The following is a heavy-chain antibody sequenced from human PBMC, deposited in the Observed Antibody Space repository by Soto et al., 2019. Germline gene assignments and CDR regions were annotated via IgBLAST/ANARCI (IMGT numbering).Heavy chain of an antibody. CDR2: ISWDGGST. Sequence: GGSLRLSCAASGFTFNGYAMHWVRQAPGKGLEWVSLISWDGGSTYYADSVKGRFTISRDNSKNSLYLQMNSLRAEDTALYYCAKEGYSSGWNDDWGQGTLVTVSS. J-gene: IGHJ4*02. CDR1: GFTFNGYA. D-gene: IGHD6-19*01. V-gene: IGHV3-43D*03. CDR3: AKEGYSSGWNDD.